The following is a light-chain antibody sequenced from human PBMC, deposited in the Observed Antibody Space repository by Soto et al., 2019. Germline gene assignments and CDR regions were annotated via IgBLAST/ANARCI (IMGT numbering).Light chain of an antibody. V-gene: IGLV2-8*01. CDR3: SSYAGSTPYV. Sequence: QSALTQPPSASGSPGQSVTISCTGTSSDVGGYNYVSWYQQHPGKAPKLMIYEVSKRPSGVPDRFSGSKSGNTASLTVSGLQAEDDADYYCSSYAGSTPYVFGTGTKLTVL. CDR1: SSDVGGYNY. CDR2: EVS. J-gene: IGLJ1*01.